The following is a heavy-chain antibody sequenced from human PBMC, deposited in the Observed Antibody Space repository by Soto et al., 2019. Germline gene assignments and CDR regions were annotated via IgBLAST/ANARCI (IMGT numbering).Heavy chain of an antibody. D-gene: IGHD3-22*01. CDR2: IYYSGST. Sequence: PSETLSLTCTVSGGSISSYYWSWIRQPPGKGLEWIGYIYYSGSTNYNPSLKSRVTISVDTPKNQFSLKLSSVTAADTAVYYCARSHWYYDSSGYHWFDPWGQGTLVTVSS. CDR1: GGSISSYY. V-gene: IGHV4-59*01. J-gene: IGHJ5*02. CDR3: ARSHWYYDSSGYHWFDP.